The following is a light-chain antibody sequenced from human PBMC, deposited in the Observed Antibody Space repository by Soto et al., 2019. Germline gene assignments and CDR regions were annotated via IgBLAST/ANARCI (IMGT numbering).Light chain of an antibody. CDR1: QSVSSSY. Sequence: EIVLTQSPGTLSLSPGERATLSCRASQSVSSSYLAWYQQKPGQAPRLLIYGASSRATGIPDRFSGRGSGTDFTLTISRLEPEDFAVYYCQQYGSSPRTFGQGIKVEIK. CDR2: GAS. CDR3: QQYGSSPRT. V-gene: IGKV3-20*01. J-gene: IGKJ1*01.